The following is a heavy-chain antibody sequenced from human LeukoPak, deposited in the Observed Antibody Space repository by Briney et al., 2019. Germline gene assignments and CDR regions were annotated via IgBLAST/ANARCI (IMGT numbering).Heavy chain of an antibody. V-gene: IGHV4-59*08. CDR1: GPSISSQY. CDR3: ARRWGSGTYYSNYYGMDV. Sequence: SETLSLACTVHGPSISSQYGSWIRQPPGKGLGWIRYIYYSGNTNYNPPLKSRVTISANTSNSQFSLRLTSVTAADTGVYYCARRWGSGTYYSNYYGMDVWGQGTTVTVSS. CDR2: IYYSGNT. J-gene: IGHJ6*02. D-gene: IGHD1-26*01.